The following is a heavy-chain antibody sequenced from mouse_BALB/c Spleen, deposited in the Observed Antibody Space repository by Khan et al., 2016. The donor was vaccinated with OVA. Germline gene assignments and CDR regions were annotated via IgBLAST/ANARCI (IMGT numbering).Heavy chain of an antibody. CDR1: GFSLTNYG. CDR3: GRNYGYDEGLAY. Sequence: VQLQESGPGLVQPSQSLSITCTVSGFSLTNYGVHWVRQSPGKGLEWLGLIWSGGSTDYNEAFITRLSISKDNSNSQVFFKMNSRRASDAAIYYCGRNYGYDEGLAYWGQGTLVTVSA. V-gene: IGHV2-2*02. CDR2: IWSGGST. D-gene: IGHD2-2*01. J-gene: IGHJ3*01.